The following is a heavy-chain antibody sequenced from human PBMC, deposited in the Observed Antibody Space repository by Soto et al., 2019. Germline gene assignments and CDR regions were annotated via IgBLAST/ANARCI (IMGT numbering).Heavy chain of an antibody. D-gene: IGHD6-6*01. CDR3: ARGFKQLVEVVDY. V-gene: IGHV1-2*04. J-gene: IGHJ4*02. Sequence: ASVKVSCKASGYTFTGYYMHWVRQAPGQGLEWMGWINPNSGGTNYAQKFQGWVTMTGDTSISTAYMELSRLRSDDTAVYYCARGFKQLVEVVDYWGQGTLVTVSS. CDR1: GYTFTGYY. CDR2: INPNSGGT.